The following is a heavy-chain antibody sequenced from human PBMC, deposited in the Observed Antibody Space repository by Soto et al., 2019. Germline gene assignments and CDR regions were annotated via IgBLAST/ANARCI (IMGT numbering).Heavy chain of an antibody. Sequence: EVQLVESGGGLVKPGGSLRLSCAASGFTFSNAWMSWVRQAPGKGLEWVGRIKSKTDGGTTDYAAPVKGRFTISRDDSKNTLYLQMNSLKTEDTAVYYCTHSSKFISMTTVTQDIDYWGQGTLFTVSS. V-gene: IGHV3-15*01. J-gene: IGHJ4*02. CDR2: IKSKTDGGTT. D-gene: IGHD4-17*01. CDR1: GFTFSNAW. CDR3: THSSKFISMTTVTQDIDY.